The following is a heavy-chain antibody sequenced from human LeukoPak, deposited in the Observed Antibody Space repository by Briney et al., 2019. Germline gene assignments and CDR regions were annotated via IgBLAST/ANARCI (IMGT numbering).Heavy chain of an antibody. V-gene: IGHV4-30-2*01. D-gene: IGHD5-18*01. CDR2: IYHSGST. CDR1: GGSISSGGYY. J-gene: IGHJ4*02. CDR3: ARVVTRQLWTDLDY. Sequence: PSQTLSLTCTVSGGSISSGGYYWSWIRQPPGKGLEWIGYIYHSGSTYYNPSLKSRVTISVDRSKNQFSLKLSSVTAADTAVYYCARVVTRQLWTDLDYWGQGTLVTVSS.